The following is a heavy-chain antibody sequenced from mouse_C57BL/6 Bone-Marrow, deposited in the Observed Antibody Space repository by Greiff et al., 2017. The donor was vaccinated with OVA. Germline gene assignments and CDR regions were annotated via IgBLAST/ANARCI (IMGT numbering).Heavy chain of an antibody. CDR3: ARKELTGTAMDY. D-gene: IGHD4-1*01. Sequence: EVQRVESGGGLVKPGGSLKLSCAASGFTFSSYAMSWVRQTPEKRLEWVATISDGGSYTYYPDNVKGRFTISRDNAKNNLYLQMSHLKSEDTAMYYCARKELTGTAMDYWGQGTSVTVSS. CDR2: ISDGGSYT. CDR1: GFTFSSYA. J-gene: IGHJ4*01. V-gene: IGHV5-4*01.